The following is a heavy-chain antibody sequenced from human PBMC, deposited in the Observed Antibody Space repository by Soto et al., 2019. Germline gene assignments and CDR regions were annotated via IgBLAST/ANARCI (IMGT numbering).Heavy chain of an antibody. CDR3: AKIIGTSWSDY. V-gene: IGHV3-23*01. CDR1: GITFTNYA. Sequence: RLSCAVSGITFTNYAMSWVRQAPGKGLEWVSGISASGGTTYYAESVKGRFTISRDNSRNTLYLQMNSLRVEDTAVYFCAKIIGTSWSDYWGQGTLVTVS. J-gene: IGHJ4*02. CDR2: ISASGGTT. D-gene: IGHD2-2*01.